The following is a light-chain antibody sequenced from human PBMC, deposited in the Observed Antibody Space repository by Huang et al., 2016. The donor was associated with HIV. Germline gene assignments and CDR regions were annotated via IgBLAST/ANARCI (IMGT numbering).Light chain of an antibody. CDR1: QDIINY. CDR2: DAS. J-gene: IGKJ5*01. V-gene: IGKV1-33*01. CDR3: QQYDNFIT. Sequence: DIQMTQSPSSLSTSIGDRVTITCQASQDIINYLNWYQHKPGKAPKLLIYDASNLEVGVPSRFSGSGSGTDFTFTISSLEPEDIATYYCQQYDNFITFGQGTRLEIK.